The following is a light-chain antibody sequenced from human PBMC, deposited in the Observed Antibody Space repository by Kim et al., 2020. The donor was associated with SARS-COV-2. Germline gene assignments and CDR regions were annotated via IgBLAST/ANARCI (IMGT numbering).Light chain of an antibody. Sequence: DILLTQSPSFLSASVGDRVTITCRASQDISSYLAWYQQKPGKAPKLLIYAASTLQTGVPSRFSGSESGTEFTLTISSLQPEDFATYYCQQLSSYPRTFGGGTKLEIK. J-gene: IGKJ4*01. V-gene: IGKV1-9*01. CDR2: AAS. CDR1: QDISSY. CDR3: QQLSSYPRT.